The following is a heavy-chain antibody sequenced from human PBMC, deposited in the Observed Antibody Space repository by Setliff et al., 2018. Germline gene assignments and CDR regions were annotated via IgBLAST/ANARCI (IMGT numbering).Heavy chain of an antibody. J-gene: IGHJ6*02. Sequence: PSETLSLTCTVSGGSISSGSYYWSWIRQPAGKGLEWIGHIYTSGSTNYNPSLKSRVTISVDTSKNQFSLKLSSVTAADTAVYYCARRGYYYYGMDVWGQGTTVTVSS. CDR3: ARRGYYYYGMDV. CDR2: IYTSGST. CDR1: GGSISSGSYY. V-gene: IGHV4-61*09.